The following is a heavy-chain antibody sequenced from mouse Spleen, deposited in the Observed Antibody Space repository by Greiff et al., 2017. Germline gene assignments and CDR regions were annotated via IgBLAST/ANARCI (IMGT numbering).Heavy chain of an antibody. CDR2: INPSTGGT. CDR3: SREGDWDGFAY. Sequence: VHVKQSGPELVKPGASVKISCKASGYSFTGYYMNWVKQSPEKSLEWIGEINPSTGGTTYNQKFKAKATLTVDKSSSTAYMQLKSLTSEDSAVYYCSREGDWDGFAYWGQGTLVTVSA. V-gene: IGHV1-42*01. D-gene: IGHD4-1*01. CDR1: GYSFTGYY. J-gene: IGHJ3*01.